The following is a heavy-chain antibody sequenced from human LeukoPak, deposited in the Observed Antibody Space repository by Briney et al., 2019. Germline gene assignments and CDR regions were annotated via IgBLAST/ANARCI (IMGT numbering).Heavy chain of an antibody. Sequence: GGSLRLSCAASGFTFSSYGMHWVRQAPGKGLEWVAFIRYDGSNKYYADSVKGRFTISRDNSKNTLYLQMNSLRPEDTAVYYCAKDYGSGSFPYYYYMDVWGKGTTVTISS. J-gene: IGHJ6*03. V-gene: IGHV3-30*02. CDR3: AKDYGSGSFPYYYYMDV. CDR1: GFTFSSYG. D-gene: IGHD3-10*01. CDR2: IRYDGSNK.